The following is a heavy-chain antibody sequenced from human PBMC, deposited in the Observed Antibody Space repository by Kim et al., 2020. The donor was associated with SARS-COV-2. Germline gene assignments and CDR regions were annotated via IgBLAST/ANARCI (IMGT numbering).Heavy chain of an antibody. CDR1: GYTFTGYY. D-gene: IGHD1-1*01. CDR2: INPNSGGT. J-gene: IGHJ1*01. Sequence: ASVKVSCKASGYTFTGYYMHWVRQAPGQGLEWMGRINPNSGGTNYAQKFQGRVTMTRDTSISTAYMELSRLRSDDTAVYYCARDAIVAPGTDNWAEYFQHWGQSTLVTVSS. CDR3: ARDAIVAPGTDNWAEYFQH. V-gene: IGHV1-2*02.